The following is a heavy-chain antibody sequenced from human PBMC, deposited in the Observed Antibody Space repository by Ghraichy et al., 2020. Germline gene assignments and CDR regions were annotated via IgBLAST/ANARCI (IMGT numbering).Heavy chain of an antibody. Sequence: ESLNISCAASGFTFSGSAMHWVRQASGKRLEWVGHIRSKANSYATAYAASVTGRFTISRDDSKNTAYLQMSSLKTEDTAVYYCTRQGNTFDIWGQGTVVTVSS. J-gene: IGHJ3*02. D-gene: IGHD2/OR15-2a*01. CDR1: GFTFSGSA. V-gene: IGHV3-73*01. CDR2: IRSKANSYAT. CDR3: TRQGNTFDI.